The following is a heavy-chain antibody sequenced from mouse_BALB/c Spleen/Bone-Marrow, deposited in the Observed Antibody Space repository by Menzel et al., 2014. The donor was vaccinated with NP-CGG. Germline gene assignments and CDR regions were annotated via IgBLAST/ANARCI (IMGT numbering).Heavy chain of an antibody. J-gene: IGHJ4*01. CDR3: ARGGYYGSSYEDYAMDY. CDR2: ILPGSGST. V-gene: IGHV1-9*01. Sequence: VQLQQSGAELMKPGASVKISCKATGYTFSSYWIEWVKQRPGHGLEWIGEILPGSGSTNYNEKFKGKATFTADTSSNTAYIQLSSLTSEDSADYYCARGGYYGSSYEDYAMDYWGQGTSVTVSS. CDR1: GYTFSSYW. D-gene: IGHD1-1*01.